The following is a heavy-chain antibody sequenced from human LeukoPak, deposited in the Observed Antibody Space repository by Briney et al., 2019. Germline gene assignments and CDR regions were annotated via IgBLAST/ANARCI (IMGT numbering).Heavy chain of an antibody. Sequence: PGGSLRLSCATSGFTFSDYSMNWVRQAPGKGSEWISYISNDRSSIADSVKGRFTISRDNAENSLFLQMNSMGDEDTAVYYCARDTDWSFDYWGQGILVTVSS. CDR3: ARDTDWSFDY. V-gene: IGHV3-48*02. J-gene: IGHJ4*02. D-gene: IGHD2-21*01. CDR2: ISNDRSSI. CDR1: GFTFSDYS.